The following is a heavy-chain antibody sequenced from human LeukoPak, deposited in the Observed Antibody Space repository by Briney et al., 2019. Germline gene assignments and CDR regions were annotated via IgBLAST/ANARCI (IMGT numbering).Heavy chain of an antibody. Sequence: GGSLRLSCAAPGFTFSNYAMSWVRQAPGKGLEWVSGISGSGTGTYYADSVKGRFTISRDNSKNTLYLQMSSLRAEDTAVYYCAKGAGLTKDSKFDCWGQGTLVTVSS. CDR2: ISGSGTGT. CDR3: AKGAGLTKDSKFDC. J-gene: IGHJ4*02. V-gene: IGHV3-23*01. CDR1: GFTFSNYA. D-gene: IGHD3-9*01.